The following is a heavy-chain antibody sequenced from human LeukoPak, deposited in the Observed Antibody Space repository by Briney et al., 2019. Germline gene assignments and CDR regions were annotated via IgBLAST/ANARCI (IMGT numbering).Heavy chain of an antibody. V-gene: IGHV3-23*01. CDR2: ISGSGGST. Sequence: GGSLRLSCAASGFTVSSNYMSWVRQAPGKGLEWVSAISGSGGSTYYADSVKGRFTISRDNSKNTLYLQMNSLRAEDTAVYYCAKYSPYYDSSGYSLTRGAPDIWGQGTMVTVSS. D-gene: IGHD3-22*01. CDR3: AKYSPYYDSSGYSLTRGAPDI. J-gene: IGHJ3*02. CDR1: GFTVSSNY.